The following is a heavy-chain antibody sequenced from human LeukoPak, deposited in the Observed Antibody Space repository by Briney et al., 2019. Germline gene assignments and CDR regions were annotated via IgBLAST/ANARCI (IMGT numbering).Heavy chain of an antibody. Sequence: AGSLRLSCAASGFTFSNYNMNWVRQPPGKGLEWVSSISNSSSYIYYADSLKGRFTISRDNTKNSLYLQMNSLRAENTAVYYCARDSPYGTAGYWGQGTLVTVSS. J-gene: IGHJ4*02. CDR1: GFTFSNYN. CDR2: ISNSSSYI. V-gene: IGHV3-21*01. D-gene: IGHD2-8*02. CDR3: ARDSPYGTAGY.